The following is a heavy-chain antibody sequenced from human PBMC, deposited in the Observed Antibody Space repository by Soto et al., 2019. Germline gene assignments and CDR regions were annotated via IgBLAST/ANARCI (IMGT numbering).Heavy chain of an antibody. J-gene: IGHJ6*02. CDR2: ISSSSDIT. V-gene: IGHV3-23*04. CDR3: AKHGAIVLVALPARSSFQPFDGMPV. CDR1: GFAFSNFA. D-gene: IGHD2-8*01. Sequence: EEQLVESGGVLVQPGGSLRLTCAASGFAFSNFAMSWVRQAPGKGLEWVSGISSSSDITTYADSVKGRFTISRDNSKEKLYLHLSSLRAEDTASYYCAKHGAIVLVALPARSSFQPFDGMPVWGQGTTFSVSS.